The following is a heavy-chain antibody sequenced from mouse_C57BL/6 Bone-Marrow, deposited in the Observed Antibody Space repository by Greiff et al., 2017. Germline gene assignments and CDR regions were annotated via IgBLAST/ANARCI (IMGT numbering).Heavy chain of an antibody. CDR3: ARDSSGYPFDY. V-gene: IGHV1-81*01. D-gene: IGHD3-2*02. J-gene: IGHJ2*01. CDR2: IYPRSGNT. Sequence: VQLQQSGAELARPGASVKLSCKASGNTFTSYGISWVKQRTGQGLEWIGEIYPRSGNTYYNEKFKGKATLTADKSSSTAYMELRSLTSEDSAVYFCARDSSGYPFDYWGQGTTLTVSS. CDR1: GNTFTSYG.